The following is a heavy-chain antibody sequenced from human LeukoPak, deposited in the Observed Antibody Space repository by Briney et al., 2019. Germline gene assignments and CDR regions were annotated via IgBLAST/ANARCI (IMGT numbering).Heavy chain of an antibody. CDR1: GGSISSGGYY. Sequence: PSETLSLTCAVSGGSISSGGYYWSWIRQPPGKGLEWIGYIYYSGSTNYNPSLKSRVTISVKTSKNQFSLKLRSVTAADTAVYYCARVTGYTIEDYFDYWGQGTLVTVSS. CDR2: IYYSGST. V-gene: IGHV4-61*08. J-gene: IGHJ4*02. CDR3: ARVTGYTIEDYFDY. D-gene: IGHD3-9*01.